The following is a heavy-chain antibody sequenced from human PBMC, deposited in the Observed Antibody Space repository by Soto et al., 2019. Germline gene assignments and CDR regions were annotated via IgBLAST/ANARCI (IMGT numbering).Heavy chain of an antibody. V-gene: IGHV4-39*01. J-gene: IGHJ4*02. CDR2: IYYSGST. CDR3: ARLKGGRKIDILTGYLDPGSDY. D-gene: IGHD3-9*01. CDR1: GGSISSSSYY. Sequence: PSETLSVTCTVSGGSISSSSYYWGWIRQPPGKGLEWIGSIYYSGSTYYNPSLKSRVTISVGTSKNQFSLKLSSVTAADTAVYYCARLKGGRKIDILTGYLDPGSDYWGQGTLVTVSS.